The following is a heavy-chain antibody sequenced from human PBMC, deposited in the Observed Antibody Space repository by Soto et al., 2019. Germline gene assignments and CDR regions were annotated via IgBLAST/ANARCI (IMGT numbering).Heavy chain of an antibody. CDR1: GGSISSGGYS. CDR2: IYHSGST. Sequence: SETLSLTCAVSGGSISSGGYSWSWIRQPPGKGLEWTAYIYHSGSTYYNPSLKSRVTISVDRSKNQFSLKLSSMTAADTAVYYCARVPYPWGQGTLVTVSS. V-gene: IGHV4-30-2*01. J-gene: IGHJ5*02. CDR3: ARVPYP.